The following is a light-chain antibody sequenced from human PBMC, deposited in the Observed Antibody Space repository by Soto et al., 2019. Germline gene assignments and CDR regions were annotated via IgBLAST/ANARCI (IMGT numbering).Light chain of an antibody. CDR1: SSDVGGYNY. V-gene: IGLV2-14*01. J-gene: IGLJ1*01. Sequence: QSVLTQPVSVSGSPGQSIAISCTGTSSDVGGYNYVSWYQQHPGKAPKLMIHEVSNRPSGVSDRFSGSKSGNTASLTISGLQADDEADYYCSSHTSYSTRVSGTGTKVTVL. CDR3: SSHTSYSTRV. CDR2: EVS.